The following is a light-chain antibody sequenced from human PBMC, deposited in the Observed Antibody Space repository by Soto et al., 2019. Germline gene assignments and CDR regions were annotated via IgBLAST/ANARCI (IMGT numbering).Light chain of an antibody. V-gene: IGKV3-11*01. CDR1: QSISTF. CDR3: QQCANWPPKWS. J-gene: IGKJ1*01. Sequence: EVVLTQSPATLSLSPGEKATLSCRASQSISTFLAWYQQKPGLAPRLLIYDASNRATGIPDRFSGSGSGTDFTLTISSLELEDFAVYYCQQCANWPPKWSFGQGTKVEIK. CDR2: DAS.